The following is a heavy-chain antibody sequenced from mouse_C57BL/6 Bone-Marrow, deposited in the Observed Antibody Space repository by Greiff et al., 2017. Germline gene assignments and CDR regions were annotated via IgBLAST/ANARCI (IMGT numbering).Heavy chain of an antibody. Sequence: QVQLQQPGAELVKPGASVKLSCKASGYTFTSYWMHWVKQRPGRGLEWIGRIDPNSGGTKYNEKFKSKATLTVDKPSSTSYMQLSSLTSEDSAVYDCARGATMVTTHYYAMDYWGQGTSVTVSS. CDR1: GYTFTSYW. CDR3: ARGATMVTTHYYAMDY. CDR2: IDPNSGGT. V-gene: IGHV1-72*01. J-gene: IGHJ4*01. D-gene: IGHD2-1*01.